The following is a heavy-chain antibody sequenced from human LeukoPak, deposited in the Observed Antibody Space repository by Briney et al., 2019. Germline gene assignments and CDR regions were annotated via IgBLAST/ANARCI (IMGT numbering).Heavy chain of an antibody. CDR1: GFTFSNYG. CDR2: ISYDGSNK. V-gene: IGHV3-30*18. J-gene: IGHJ4*02. D-gene: IGHD3-16*02. CDR3: AKDYLQNFDY. Sequence: PGRSLRLSCAASGFTFSNYGMHWVRQAPGKGLEWVAVISYDGSNKYYADSVKGRFTISRDNSKNTLDLQMNSLRADDTAVYYCAKDYLQNFDYWGQGTLVTVSS.